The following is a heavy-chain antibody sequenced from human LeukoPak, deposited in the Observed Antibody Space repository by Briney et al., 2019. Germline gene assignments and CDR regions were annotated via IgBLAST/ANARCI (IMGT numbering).Heavy chain of an antibody. CDR2: IKQDGSEK. V-gene: IGHV3-7*01. Sequence: GGSLRLSCAASGFTLSSYWMSWVRQAPGKGLEWVAHIKQDGSEKYYVDSVKGRFTISRDNAKNSLYLQMNSLRAEDTAVYYCARDSDYYDSSGYYGYWGQGTLVTVSS. CDR3: ARDSDYYDSSGYYGY. CDR1: GFTLSSYW. D-gene: IGHD3-22*01. J-gene: IGHJ4*02.